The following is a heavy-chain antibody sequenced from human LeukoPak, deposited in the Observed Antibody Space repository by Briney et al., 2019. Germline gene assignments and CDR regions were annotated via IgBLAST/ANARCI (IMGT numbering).Heavy chain of an antibody. V-gene: IGHV3-11*01. CDR1: GFTFSDYY. CDR3: ARDRKSYGYLGLVDY. D-gene: IGHD5-18*01. Sequence: GGSLRLSCAASGFTFSDYYMSWIRQAPGKGLEWVSYISSSGSTIYYADSVKGRFAISRDNAKNSLYLQMNSLRAEDTAVYYCARDRKSYGYLGLVDYWGQGTLVTVSS. J-gene: IGHJ4*02. CDR2: ISSSGSTI.